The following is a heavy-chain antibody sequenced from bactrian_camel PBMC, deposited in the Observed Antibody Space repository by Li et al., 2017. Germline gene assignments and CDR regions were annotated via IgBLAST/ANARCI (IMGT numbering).Heavy chain of an antibody. CDR1: SYTFKSNC. CDR3: HITYQGEEY. CDR2: IGTSDGTT. J-gene: IGHJ4*01. Sequence: DVQLVESGGGSVQAGGSLRLTCATSSYTFKSNCMGWFRQAPGQEREGVAAIGTSDGTTYYADSVKGRFRISRDRAENIMYLQMNDLKPEDTAMYYCHITYQGEEYWGQGTQVTVS. V-gene: IGHV3S40*01. D-gene: IGHD2*01.